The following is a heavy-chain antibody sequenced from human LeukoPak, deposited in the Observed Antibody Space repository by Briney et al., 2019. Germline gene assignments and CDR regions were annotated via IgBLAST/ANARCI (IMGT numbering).Heavy chain of an antibody. CDR2: IYSGGST. V-gene: IGHV3-53*01. D-gene: IGHD6-19*01. CDR3: ARDFGARGWLDC. J-gene: IGHJ4*02. Sequence: GGSLRLSCAASGFTVNSNYMNWVRQAPGKGLEWVSVIYSGGSTYYADSVKGRFTISRDNAQNSLYLQMNSLRAEDTAVYYCARDFGARGWLDCWGQGTLVTVSS. CDR1: GFTVNSNY.